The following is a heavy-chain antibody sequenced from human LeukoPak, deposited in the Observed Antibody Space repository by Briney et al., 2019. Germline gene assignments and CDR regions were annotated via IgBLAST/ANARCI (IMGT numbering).Heavy chain of an antibody. V-gene: IGHV4-34*01. Sequence: KSSETLSLTCAVYGGSFSGYYWSWIRQPPGKGLEWIGEINHSGSTNYNPSLKSRVTISVDTSKNQFSLKLSSVTAADTAVYYCARGRYTGLANDCWGQGTLVTVSS. CDR3: ARGRYTGLANDC. J-gene: IGHJ4*02. CDR1: GGSFSGYY. CDR2: INHSGST. D-gene: IGHD3-16*02.